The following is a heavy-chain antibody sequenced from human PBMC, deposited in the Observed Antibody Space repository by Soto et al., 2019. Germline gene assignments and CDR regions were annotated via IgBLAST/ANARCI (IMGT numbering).Heavy chain of an antibody. V-gene: IGHV3-33*01. D-gene: IGHD3-16*01. CDR2: IWYDGSNK. Sequence: QVQLVESGGGVVQPGRSLRLSCAASGFTFSSYGMHWVRQAPGKGLEWVAVIWYDGSNKYYADSVKGRFTISRDNSQNTLYLQRNSLRAEDTAVYYCARPSIHKGEPETGDLGYWGQGTLVTVSA. CDR1: GFTFSSYG. J-gene: IGHJ4*02. CDR3: ARPSIHKGEPETGDLGY.